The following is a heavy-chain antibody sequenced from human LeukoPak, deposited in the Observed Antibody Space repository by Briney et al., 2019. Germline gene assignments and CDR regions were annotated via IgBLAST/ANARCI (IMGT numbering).Heavy chain of an antibody. Sequence: GGSLRLSCAASGFTFSSYWMHWVRQAPGKGLMWVSRINSGGSGTSYADSVEGRFTISRDNAKNTLYLQMNNLRAEDTAMYYCASSLGPLTEYWGQGTLVTVSS. CDR1: GFTFSSYW. CDR3: ASSLGPLTEY. D-gene: IGHD7-27*01. CDR2: INSGGSGT. V-gene: IGHV3-74*01. J-gene: IGHJ4*01.